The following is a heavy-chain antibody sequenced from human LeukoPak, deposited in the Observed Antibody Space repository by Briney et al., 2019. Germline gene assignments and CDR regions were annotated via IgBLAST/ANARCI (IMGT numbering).Heavy chain of an antibody. V-gene: IGHV3-23*01. CDR3: AKDYYGSGTYYNFDY. J-gene: IGHJ4*02. CDR2: ISGSGTST. CDR1: GFTVSSYA. Sequence: GGSLRLSCEASGFTVSSYAMSWVRQAPGKGLEWVSAISGSGTSTYYADSVKGRFTISRDTSKNMLYLQMNSLRAEDTALYYCAKDYYGSGTYYNFDYWGQGTLVSVSS. D-gene: IGHD3-10*01.